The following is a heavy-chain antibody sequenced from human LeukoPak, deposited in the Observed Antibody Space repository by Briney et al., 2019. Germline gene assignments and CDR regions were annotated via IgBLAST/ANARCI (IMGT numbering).Heavy chain of an antibody. CDR3: ARSYCSSTSCSEYGIDY. CDR1: VGTFSSYA. J-gene: IGHJ4*02. CDR2: IIPILGIV. V-gene: IGHV1-69*04. Sequence: ASVKVSCKASVGTFSSYAISWVRQAPGQGLEWMGRIIPILGIVNYAQKFQGRVTITADKSTSTAYMELSSLRSEDTAVYYCARSYCSSTSCSEYGIDYWGQGTLVTVSS. D-gene: IGHD2-2*01.